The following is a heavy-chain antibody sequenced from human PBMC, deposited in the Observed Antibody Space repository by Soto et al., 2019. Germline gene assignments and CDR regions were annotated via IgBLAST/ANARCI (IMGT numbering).Heavy chain of an antibody. CDR3: ARDDTIVVVQAAQKPLDY. CDR2: ISSSSSYI. V-gene: IGHV3-21*01. Sequence: GGSLRLSCAASGFTFSSYSMDWVRQPPGKAQEWVSSISSSSSYIYYADSVKGRFTISRDNAKNSLYLQMNSLRAEDTAVYYCARDDTIVVVQAAQKPLDYWGQGSLVTLSS. D-gene: IGHD2-2*01. J-gene: IGHJ4*02. CDR1: GFTFSSYS.